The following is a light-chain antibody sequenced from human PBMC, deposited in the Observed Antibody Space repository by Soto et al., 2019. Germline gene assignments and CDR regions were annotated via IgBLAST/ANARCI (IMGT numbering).Light chain of an antibody. V-gene: IGKV1-39*01. CDR3: QRSWT. Sequence: DIQMTQSPSSLSASVGDRVTITCRASQNISDSLNWYQHKPGQAPKLLIYAASSLQSGVPSRFSRSGSETDFTLTISSLQPEDFASYFCQRSWTFGQGTKLEMK. CDR1: QNISDS. J-gene: IGKJ2*01. CDR2: AAS.